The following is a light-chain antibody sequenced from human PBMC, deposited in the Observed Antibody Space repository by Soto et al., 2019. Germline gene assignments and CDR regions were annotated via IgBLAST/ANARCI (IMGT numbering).Light chain of an antibody. J-gene: IGKJ1*01. V-gene: IGKV1-5*01. CDR1: QSVSGW. CDR3: QHYNSYSEA. Sequence: DIQITQSPSTLSASVGDTVTVTCRASQSVSGWLAWYQQKPGKAPKLLIYDASTLESGAPSRFSGSGSGTELTLTINSLQPDDFATYYCQHYNSYSEAFGQGTKVDIK. CDR2: DAS.